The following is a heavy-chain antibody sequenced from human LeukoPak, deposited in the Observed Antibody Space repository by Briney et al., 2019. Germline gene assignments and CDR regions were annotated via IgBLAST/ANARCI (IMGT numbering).Heavy chain of an antibody. CDR2: IYYSGST. J-gene: IGHJ2*01. D-gene: IGHD3-9*01. V-gene: IGHV4-59*01. CDR1: GGSISSYY. CDR3: ARGYFDWLSFYWYFDL. Sequence: PSETLSLTCTVSGGSISSYYWSWIRQPPGKGLEWIGYIYYSGSTNYNPSLKSRVTISVDTSKNQFSLKLSSVTAADTAVYYCARGYFDWLSFYWYFDLWGRGTLVTVSS.